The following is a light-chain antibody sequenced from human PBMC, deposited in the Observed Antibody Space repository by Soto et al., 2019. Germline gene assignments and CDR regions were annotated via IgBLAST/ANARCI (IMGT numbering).Light chain of an antibody. CDR1: PSDVGGYIS. CDR3: SLYTSENTYV. CDR2: EVN. V-gene: IGLV2-8*01. Sequence: QSVLTQPPSASGSPGQSVTISCTGTPSDVGGYISVSWYQQHPGKAPKLIIYEVNKRPSGVPGRFSGSKSGNTASLTISGLQAADEADYYCSLYTSENTYVFGTGTKVTV. J-gene: IGLJ1*01.